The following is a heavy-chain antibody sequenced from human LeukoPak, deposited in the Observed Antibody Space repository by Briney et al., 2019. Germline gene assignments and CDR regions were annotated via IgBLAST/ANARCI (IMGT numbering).Heavy chain of an antibody. Sequence: GGSLRLSCAAYGFTFSSYAMSWVRQAPGKGLEWVSAISGSGGSTYYADSVKGRFTISRDNPKNTLYLQMNSLRAEDTAVYFCATAPLYSSSWYFRGYFDDWGQGTLVTVSS. CDR1: GFTFSSYA. CDR2: ISGSGGST. D-gene: IGHD6-13*01. V-gene: IGHV3-23*01. J-gene: IGHJ4*02. CDR3: ATAPLYSSSWYFRGYFDD.